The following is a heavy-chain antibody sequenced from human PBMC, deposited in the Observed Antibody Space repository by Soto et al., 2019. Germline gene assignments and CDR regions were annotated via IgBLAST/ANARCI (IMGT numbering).Heavy chain of an antibody. CDR1: GGSVSNHY. CDR3: ARHSNRNYGLYYFDY. Sequence: SETLSLTWTVSGGSVSNHYWSWIRQSPGKGLEWIGYIYYSGSTKYKPSLKSRVIISVDTSKNQFSLKVSSATAADTAVYYCARHSNRNYGLYYFDYWGLGALVTVSS. D-gene: IGHD4-4*01. CDR2: IYYSGST. J-gene: IGHJ4*02. V-gene: IGHV4-59*08.